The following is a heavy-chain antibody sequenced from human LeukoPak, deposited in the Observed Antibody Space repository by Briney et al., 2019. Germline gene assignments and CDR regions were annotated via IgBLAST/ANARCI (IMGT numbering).Heavy chain of an antibody. D-gene: IGHD5-12*01. J-gene: IGHJ3*02. CDR1: GFTFSSYA. V-gene: IGHV3-64D*06. CDR2: ISSNGGST. Sequence: PGGSLRLSCSASGFTFSSYAMHWVRQAPGKGLEYVSAISSNGGSTYYADSVKGRFTISRDNSKNTLYLQMSSLRAEDTAVYYCVKAVATIVDAFDIWGQGTMVTVSS. CDR3: VKAVATIVDAFDI.